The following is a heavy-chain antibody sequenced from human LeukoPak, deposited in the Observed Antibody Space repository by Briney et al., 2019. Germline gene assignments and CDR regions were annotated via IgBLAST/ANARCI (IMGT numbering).Heavy chain of an antibody. J-gene: IGHJ6*02. CDR2: IYYSGTT. CDR1: GGSISHYY. D-gene: IGHD4/OR15-4a*01. V-gene: IGHV4-59*01. CDR3: AREDPRTKVPEGMDV. Sequence: SETLSLTCTVSGGSISHYYWSWIRQPPGKGLEWICYIYYSGTTNYNPSLKSRVTISVDTSKNQFSLKLNSVTAADTAVYYCAREDPRTKVPEGMDVWGQGTTVTVSS.